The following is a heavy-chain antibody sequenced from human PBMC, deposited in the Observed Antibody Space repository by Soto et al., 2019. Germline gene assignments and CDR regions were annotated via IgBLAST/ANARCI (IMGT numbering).Heavy chain of an antibody. CDR2: ISSVYDT. D-gene: IGHD2-2*01. Sequence: EVQLLESGGNLVQPGESLRLSCAASGFTFSSYAMSWVRQAPGKGLEWVSHISSVYDTYYADSVKGRFTISRDNSKNTLYLQRNGLRAGDTAVYFCTKTYRDTAYATGLLAAFDVWGQGTMVTVSS. J-gene: IGHJ3*01. CDR1: GFTFSSYA. V-gene: IGHV3-23*01. CDR3: TKTYRDTAYATGLLAAFDV.